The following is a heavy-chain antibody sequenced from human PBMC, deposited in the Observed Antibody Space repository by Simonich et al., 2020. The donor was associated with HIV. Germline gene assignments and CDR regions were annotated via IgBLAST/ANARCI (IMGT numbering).Heavy chain of an antibody. Sequence: EVQLLESGGGLVQPGGSLRLSCAASGFTFSSYAMGWVRQAPGKGLVWVSVIRGSGGSTYYADAVKGRFTISRDNSKNTLYLQMNSLRAEDTAVYYCAKDGYYYDSSGYSDYWGQGTLVTVSS. J-gene: IGHJ4*02. CDR2: IRGSGGST. CDR3: AKDGYYYDSSGYSDY. CDR1: GFTFSSYA. V-gene: IGHV3-23*01. D-gene: IGHD3-22*01.